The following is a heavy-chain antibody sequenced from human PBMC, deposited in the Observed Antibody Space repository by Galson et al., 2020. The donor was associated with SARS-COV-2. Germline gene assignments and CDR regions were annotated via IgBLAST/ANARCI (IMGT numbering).Heavy chain of an antibody. J-gene: IGHJ4*02. CDR1: GFSLTTSGMG. Sequence: SGPTLAKPPQTLTLTCTFSGFSLTTSGMGVTWTRQPPGKALEWLALIDWDDDKYYSTSLRTRLTISRDTSRNQVFLTMTNMDPVDTATYYCARMADGYGGDDYGSSPFDYWGQGTLVTVSS. V-gene: IGHV2-70*01. CDR2: IDWDDDK. D-gene: IGHD5-12*01. CDR3: ARMADGYGGDDYGSSPFDY.